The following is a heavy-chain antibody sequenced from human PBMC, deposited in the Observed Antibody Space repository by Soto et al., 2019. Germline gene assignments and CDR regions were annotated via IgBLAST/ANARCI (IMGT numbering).Heavy chain of an antibody. D-gene: IGHD3-16*01. V-gene: IGHV3-66*01. CDR3: ATKGECNIHGGCCDP. J-gene: IGHJ5*02. CDR2: IYSGGTT. CDR1: GFTFSDYV. Sequence: PGGSLRVSCVISGFTFSDYVMHRVRQAPGEGQGLRRGLEWVSVIYSGGTTYYADSVKGRFTISRDNSKNTLYLQMNSLRAEDTGVFFWATKGECNIHGGCCDPGGKAPPFPASS.